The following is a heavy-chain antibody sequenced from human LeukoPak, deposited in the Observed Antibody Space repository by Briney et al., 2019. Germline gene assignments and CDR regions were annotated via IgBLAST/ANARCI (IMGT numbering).Heavy chain of an antibody. J-gene: IGHJ4*02. Sequence: GGSLRLSCAASGFTFSSYAMSWVRQAPGKGLERVSAISGSGGSTYYADSVKGRFTISRDNSKNTLYLQMNSLRAEDTAVYYCAKDSDLAIWFGELLPFDYWGQGTLVTVSS. CDR2: ISGSGGST. CDR3: AKDSDLAIWFGELLPFDY. V-gene: IGHV3-23*01. D-gene: IGHD3-10*01. CDR1: GFTFSSYA.